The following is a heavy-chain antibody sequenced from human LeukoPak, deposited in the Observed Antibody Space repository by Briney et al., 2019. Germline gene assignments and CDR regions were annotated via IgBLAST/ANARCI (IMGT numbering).Heavy chain of an antibody. Sequence: GGSLRLSCAVSGFTVSDNFMSWVRQAPGKGLEWVSIIYSGGSTYYADSVKGRFTISRDVPENTLFLQMNNLRAEDTAMYHCARDSYGDLDSWGQGTLVIVSS. CDR2: IYSGGST. J-gene: IGHJ4*02. CDR3: ARDSYGDLDS. V-gene: IGHV3-53*01. CDR1: GFTVSDNF. D-gene: IGHD4/OR15-4a*01.